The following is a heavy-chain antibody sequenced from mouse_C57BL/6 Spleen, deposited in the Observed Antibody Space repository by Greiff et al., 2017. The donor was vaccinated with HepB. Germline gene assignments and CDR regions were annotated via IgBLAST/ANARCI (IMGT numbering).Heavy chain of an antibody. CDR1: GYSITSGYY. CDR3: AGDIYYGNSYAMDY. V-gene: IGHV3-6*01. D-gene: IGHD2-1*01. J-gene: IGHJ4*01. Sequence: VQLKESGPGLVKPSQSLSLTCSVTGYSITSGYYWNWIRQFPGNKLEWMGYISYDGSNNYNPSLKNRISITRDTSKNQFFLKLNSVTTEDTATYYCAGDIYYGNSYAMDYWGQGTSVTVSS. CDR2: ISYDGSN.